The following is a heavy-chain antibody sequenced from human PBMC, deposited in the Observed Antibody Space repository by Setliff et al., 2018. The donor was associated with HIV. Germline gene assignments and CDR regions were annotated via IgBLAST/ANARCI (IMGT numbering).Heavy chain of an antibody. D-gene: IGHD6-19*01. Sequence: ASVKVSCKASGYTFTSYGISWVRQAPGQGLEWMGWISAHNGNTNYAQKLQGRVTMTTDTSTRTAYMELRSLRSDDTAVYYCARGRSSGWYAGRSYYYYMDVWGKGTTVTVSS. CDR2: ISAHNGNT. CDR3: ARGRSSGWYAGRSYYYYMDV. CDR1: GYTFTSYG. J-gene: IGHJ6*03. V-gene: IGHV1-18*01.